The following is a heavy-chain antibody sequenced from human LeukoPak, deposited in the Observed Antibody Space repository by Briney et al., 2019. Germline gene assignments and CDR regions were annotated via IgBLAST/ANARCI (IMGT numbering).Heavy chain of an antibody. D-gene: IGHD4-17*01. CDR3: AREYVESDCGAGFYYYGMDV. Sequence: GGSLRLSCAASGFTFSNYNMNWVRQAPGKGLEWVSSISSSSSNIYYADSVKGRFAMSRDNAKNSLYLQMNSLRAEDTAVYYCAREYVESDCGAGFYYYGMDVWGQGTTVTVSS. J-gene: IGHJ6*02. CDR1: GFTFSNYN. V-gene: IGHV3-21*01. CDR2: ISSSSSNI.